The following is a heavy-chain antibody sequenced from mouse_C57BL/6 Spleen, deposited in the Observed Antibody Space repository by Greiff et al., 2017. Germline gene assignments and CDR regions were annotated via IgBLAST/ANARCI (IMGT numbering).Heavy chain of an antibody. V-gene: IGHV1-50*01. CDR2: IDPSDSYT. D-gene: IGHD4-1*01. CDR1: GYTFTSYW. CDR3: AKRELGRLAY. J-gene: IGHJ2*01. Sequence: QVQLQQPGAELVKPGASVKLSCKASGYTFTSYWMQWVKQRPGQGLEWIGEIDPSDSYTNYNQKFKGKATLTVDTSSSTAYMQLSSLTSEDSAVYYCAKRELGRLAYWGQGTTLTVSS.